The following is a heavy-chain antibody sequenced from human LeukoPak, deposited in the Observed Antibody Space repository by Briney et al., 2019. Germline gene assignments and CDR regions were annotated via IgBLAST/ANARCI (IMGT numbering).Heavy chain of an antibody. CDR1: RFTFNTYW. CDR3: STDPRLLIY. V-gene: IGHV3-74*01. J-gene: IGHJ4*01. Sequence: GGSLRLSCAASRFTFNTYWMHWVRQAPGKGLVWVSRIDSDGNGTAYADSVKGRFTISRDNAKNSLYLQMNSLRPDDTALYYCSTDPRLLIYWGHGTLVTVSS. D-gene: IGHD2-8*01. CDR2: IDSDGNGT.